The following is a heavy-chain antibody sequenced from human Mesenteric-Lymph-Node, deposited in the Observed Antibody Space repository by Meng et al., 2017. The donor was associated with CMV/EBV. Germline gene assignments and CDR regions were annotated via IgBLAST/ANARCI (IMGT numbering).Heavy chain of an antibody. V-gene: IGHV3-30*04. CDR2: ISDHGNDK. CDR3: ARDPYYYDSSGFR. CDR1: GFRFSTFA. J-gene: IGHJ4*02. D-gene: IGHD3-22*01. Sequence: GGSLRLSCAASGFRFSTFAMHWVRQAPGNGLEWVALISDHGNDKYYADSVKGRFTISRDNAKNSLYLQMNSLRAEDTAVYYCARDPYYYDSSGFRWGQGTLVTVSS.